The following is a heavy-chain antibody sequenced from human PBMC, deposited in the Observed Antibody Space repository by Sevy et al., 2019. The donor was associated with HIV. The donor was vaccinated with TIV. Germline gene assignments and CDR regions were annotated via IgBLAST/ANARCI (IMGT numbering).Heavy chain of an antibody. D-gene: IGHD2-21*01. V-gene: IGHV1-24*01. CDR3: ATPIVVGRDY. CDR1: GNTLSELS. J-gene: IGHJ4*02. CDR2: FDEDGEI. Sequence: ASVKVSCKVSGNTLSELSIHWVRQAPGKGLEWMGGFDEDGEILYEQKFQDRVIMTEDISTDTAYMELSSLRSEDTAVYYCATPIVVGRDYWGQGTLVTVSS.